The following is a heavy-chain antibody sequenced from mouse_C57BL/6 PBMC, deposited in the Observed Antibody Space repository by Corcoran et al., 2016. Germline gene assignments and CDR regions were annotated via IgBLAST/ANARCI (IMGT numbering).Heavy chain of an antibody. J-gene: IGHJ1*03. V-gene: IGHV1-80*01. Sequence: QVQLQQSGAELVKPGASVKISCKASGYAFSSYWMNWVKQRPGKGLEWIGQIYPGDGDTNYNGKFKGKATLTADKSSSTAYMQLSSLTSEDSAVYFCARSRDGYYGYWYFDVWGTGTTVTVSS. D-gene: IGHD2-3*01. CDR3: ARSRDGYYGYWYFDV. CDR1: GYAFSSYW. CDR2: IYPGDGDT.